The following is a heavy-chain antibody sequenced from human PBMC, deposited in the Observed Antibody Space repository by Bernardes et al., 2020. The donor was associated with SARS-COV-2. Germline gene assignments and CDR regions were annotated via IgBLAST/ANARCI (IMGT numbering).Heavy chain of an antibody. CDR3: ARRYRVVTMFGMITDYMDV. D-gene: IGHD3-3*01. J-gene: IGHJ6*03. CDR1: GYSISSAHY. V-gene: IGHV4-38-2*01. CDR2: IYHSGST. Sequence: SETLSLTCAVSGYSISSAHYWGWIRQPPGKGLEWIGNIYHSGSTYYNPSLKSRVTISVDTSKNQFSLKLSSVTAADTAVYYCARRYRVVTMFGMITDYMDVWGKGTTVSVSS.